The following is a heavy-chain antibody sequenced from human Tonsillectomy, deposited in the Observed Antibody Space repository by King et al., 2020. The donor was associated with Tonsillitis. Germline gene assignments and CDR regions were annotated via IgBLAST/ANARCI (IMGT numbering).Heavy chain of an antibody. V-gene: IGHV3-74*01. J-gene: IGHJ3*02. Sequence: VQLVESGGGLVQPGGSLRLSCAASGFTFRNYWMHWVRHVPGKGLVWVSRINNDGSITSYADSVKGRFTISRANAKSMLYLEMNSLRAEDSAIYYCARDSSSALDIWGQGTMLTVSS. CDR3: ARDSSSALDI. CDR2: INNDGSIT. CDR1: GFTFRNYW.